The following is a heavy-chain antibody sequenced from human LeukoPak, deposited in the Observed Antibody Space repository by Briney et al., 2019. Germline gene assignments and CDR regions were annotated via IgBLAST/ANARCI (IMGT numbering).Heavy chain of an antibody. CDR3: ARAPKRYDSSGYGY. CDR2: IYYSGST. J-gene: IGHJ4*02. Sequence: SETLSLTCTVSGASISSYYWSWIRQPPGKGLEWIGYIYYSGSTNYNPSLKSRVTISVDTSKNQFSLKLSSVTAADTAVYYCARAPKRYDSSGYGYWGQGTLVTVSS. V-gene: IGHV4-59*01. D-gene: IGHD3-22*01. CDR1: GASISSYY.